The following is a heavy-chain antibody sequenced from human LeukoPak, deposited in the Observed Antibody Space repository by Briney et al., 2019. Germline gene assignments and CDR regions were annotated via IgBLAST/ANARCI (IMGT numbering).Heavy chain of an antibody. V-gene: IGHV3-7*01. J-gene: IGHJ4*02. CDR1: GFTFGRSW. CDR3: ARDPGYSSFDY. Sequence: GGSLRLSCGVSGFTFGRSWMSWVRQTPAKGLEFVANIKEDGSVRNYVDSVQGRFTIPRDNAKNSLYLHMNSLRAEDTAVYYCARDPGYSSFDYWGQGTLVTVSS. D-gene: IGHD6-13*01. CDR2: IKEDGSVR.